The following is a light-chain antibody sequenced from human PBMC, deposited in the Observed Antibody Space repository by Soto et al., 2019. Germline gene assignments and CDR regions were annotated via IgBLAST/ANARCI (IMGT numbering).Light chain of an antibody. V-gene: IGKV3-20*01. Sequence: DIVMTQSPATLSVSPGEGATLSCRASQTVNNNLAWYQQKPGQAPRLLIYGASSRATGIPDRFSGSGSGTDVTLTISRLEPEDFSVYYCHQYGSSLWTFGQGTKVDI. CDR1: QTVNNN. CDR3: HQYGSSLWT. J-gene: IGKJ1*01. CDR2: GAS.